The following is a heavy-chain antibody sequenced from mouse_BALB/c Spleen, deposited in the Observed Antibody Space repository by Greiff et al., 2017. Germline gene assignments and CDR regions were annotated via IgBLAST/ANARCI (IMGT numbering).Heavy chain of an antibody. CDR1: GYTFTSYT. CDR3: GRWEITTDD. J-gene: IGHJ1*01. V-gene: IGHV1-4*01. CDR2: INPSSGYT. D-gene: IGHD2-4*01. Sequence: QVQLQQSGAELARPGASVKMSCKASGYTFTSYTMHWVKQRPGQGLEWIGYINPSSGYTNYNQKFKDKATLTADKSSSTAYMQLSSLTSEDSAVYYGGRWEITTDDWGAGTTVTVSS.